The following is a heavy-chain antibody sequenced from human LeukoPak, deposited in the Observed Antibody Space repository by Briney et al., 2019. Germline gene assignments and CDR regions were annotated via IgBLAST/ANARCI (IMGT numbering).Heavy chain of an antibody. CDR3: ARAYAKSYYGSGSYPNWFDP. J-gene: IGHJ5*02. V-gene: IGHV1-3*01. D-gene: IGHD3-10*01. Sequence: ASVKVSCKASGYTFTSYTMHWVRQAPGQRLEWMGWINAGNGNTEYSQKFQGSVTFTRDTSANTAYMELSSLRSEDTAVYYCARAYAKSYYGSGSYPNWFDPWGQGTLVTVSS. CDR1: GYTFTSYT. CDR2: INAGNGNT.